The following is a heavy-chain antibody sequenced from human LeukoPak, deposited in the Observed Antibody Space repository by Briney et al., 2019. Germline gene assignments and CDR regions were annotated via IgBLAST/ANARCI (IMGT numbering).Heavy chain of an antibody. J-gene: IGHJ4*02. CDR3: ARQGGANSFDY. Sequence: SETLSLTCAVSGGSISTYFWSWIRQPPGKGLEWIGYIYYSGSTNYNPSLKSRVTISVDTSKNQFCLKLSSVTAADTAMYYCARQGGANSFDYWGQGILVTVSS. V-gene: IGHV4-59*08. D-gene: IGHD1-1*01. CDR2: IYYSGST. CDR1: GGSISTYF.